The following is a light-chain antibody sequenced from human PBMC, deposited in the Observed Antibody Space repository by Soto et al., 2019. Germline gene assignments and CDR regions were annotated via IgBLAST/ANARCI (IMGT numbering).Light chain of an antibody. V-gene: IGKV3-20*01. CDR1: QSFSSSY. Sequence: EIELTQSPCTLSLSPGERATLSCRASQSFSSSYLAWYQQKPGQAPRLLIYGASSRATGIPDRFSGSGSGTDFTLTISSLEPEDFAVYYCQHYGSAPFTFGPGTKVDVK. CDR2: GAS. CDR3: QHYGSAPFT. J-gene: IGKJ3*01.